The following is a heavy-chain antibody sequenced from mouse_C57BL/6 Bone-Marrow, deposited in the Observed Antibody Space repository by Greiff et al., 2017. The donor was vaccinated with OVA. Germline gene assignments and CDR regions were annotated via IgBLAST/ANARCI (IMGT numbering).Heavy chain of an antibody. V-gene: IGHV1-7*01. J-gene: IGHJ4*01. D-gene: IGHD2-12*01. CDR3: ARNSLRRRYYYAMDY. CDR2: INPSSGYT. Sequence: VQLQQSGADLAKPGASVKLSCKASGYTFTSYWMHWVKQKPGQGLEWIGYINPSSGYTKYNQKFKDKATLTADKSSSTAYMQLSSLTYEDSAVYSCARNSLRRRYYYAMDYWGQGTSVTVSS. CDR1: GYTFTSYW.